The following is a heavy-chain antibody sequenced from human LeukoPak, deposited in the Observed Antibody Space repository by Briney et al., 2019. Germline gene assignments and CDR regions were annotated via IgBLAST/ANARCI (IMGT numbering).Heavy chain of an antibody. D-gene: IGHD1-26*01. J-gene: IGHJ4*02. CDR2: ITGSGGST. CDR3: AKERDPYSGSYFGY. V-gene: IGHV3-23*01. CDR1: GFTFSSYA. Sequence: GGSPRLSCAASGFTFSSYAMSWVRQAPGKGLEWVSAITGSGGSTYYADSVKGRFTISRDNSKNTLYLQMNSLRAEDTAIYFCAKERDPYSGSYFGYWGQGTLVTVSS.